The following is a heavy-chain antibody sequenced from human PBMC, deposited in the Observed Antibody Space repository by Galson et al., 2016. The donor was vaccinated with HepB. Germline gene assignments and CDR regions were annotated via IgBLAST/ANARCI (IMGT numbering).Heavy chain of an antibody. CDR2: ISDDGSNK. V-gene: IGHV3-30*04. J-gene: IGHJ4*02. D-gene: IGHD6-19*01. Sequence: SLRLSCAASGFTFSNYAIHWVRQAPGKGLEWVAVISDDGSNKYYADSVKGRFTISRDNSRYTMFLQMKSLRPEDTAVYYCARKSSDWCFDYWGQGALVTVSS. CDR3: ARKSSDWCFDY. CDR1: GFTFSNYA.